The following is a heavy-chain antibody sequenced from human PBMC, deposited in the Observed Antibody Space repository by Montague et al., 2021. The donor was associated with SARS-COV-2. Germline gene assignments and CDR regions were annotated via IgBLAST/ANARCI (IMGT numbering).Heavy chain of an antibody. CDR3: ARVIGGAGVMDV. D-gene: IGHD3-16*02. V-gene: IGHV4-59*01. CDR1: GGSINSNY. CDR2: VFYSGST. J-gene: IGHJ6*02. Sequence: SETLSLTCTVSGGSINSNYWSWIRQPPGTGLEWIGNVFYSGSTNXNPSLKSRVTISVDTSKNQFSLKVSSVTAADTAVYYCARVIGGAGVMDVWGQGTTVSVSS.